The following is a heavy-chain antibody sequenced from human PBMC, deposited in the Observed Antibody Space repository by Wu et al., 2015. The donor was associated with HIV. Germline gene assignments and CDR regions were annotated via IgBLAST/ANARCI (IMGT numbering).Heavy chain of an antibody. CDR2: ISGYNDNT. D-gene: IGHD3-22*01. V-gene: IGHV1-18*01. J-gene: IGHJ4*02. CDR3: ARDVDSSGYAGAYYFDY. Sequence: QGQLVQSGAEVKKPGASVKVSCKASGYTFTSYGISWVRQAPGQGLEWMGWISGYNDNTNYAQKVQGRVTMTTDTSTSTAYMELRSLRSDDTAVYYCARDVDSSGYAGAYYFDYWGQGTLVTVSS. CDR1: GYTFTSYG.